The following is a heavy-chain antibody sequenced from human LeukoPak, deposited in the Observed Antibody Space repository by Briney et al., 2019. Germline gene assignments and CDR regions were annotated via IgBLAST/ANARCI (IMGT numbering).Heavy chain of an antibody. CDR3: ATSQVVVPAAIRSYYYGMDV. CDR1: GGSISSGNW. V-gene: IGHV4-4*02. CDR2: IYHSGST. D-gene: IGHD2-2*01. J-gene: IGHJ6*02. Sequence: SGTLSFTCGVSGGSISSGNWWSWVRQPPGKGLEWIGEIYHSGSTHYNPSLKSRVTMSVDKSNNQFSLKLSSVTAADTAVYYCATSQVVVPAAIRSYYYGMDVWGQGTTVTVSS.